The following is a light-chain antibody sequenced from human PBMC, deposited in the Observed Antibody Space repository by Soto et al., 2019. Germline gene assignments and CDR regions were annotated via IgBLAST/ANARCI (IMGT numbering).Light chain of an antibody. CDR3: LQATHWPWT. Sequence: DVVMTQSPLSLSVTLGQSASISCRSTQSLLYSDVDTYLNWYHQRPGQSPRRLIHKVSKRDSGVPDRISGSGSGSDFTLDISRVEAEDVGTYYCLQATHWPWTFGQGTKVDI. CDR1: QSLLYSDVDTY. V-gene: IGKV2-30*01. J-gene: IGKJ1*01. CDR2: KVS.